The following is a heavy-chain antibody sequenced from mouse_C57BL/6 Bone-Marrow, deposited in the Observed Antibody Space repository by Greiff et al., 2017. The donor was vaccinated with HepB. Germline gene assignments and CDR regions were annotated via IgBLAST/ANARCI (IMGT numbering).Heavy chain of an antibody. V-gene: IGHV3-6*01. CDR2: ISYDGSN. J-gene: IGHJ2*01. Sequence: VQLKESGPGLVKPSQSLSLTCSVTGYSITSGYYWNWIRQFPGNKLEWMGYISYDGSNNYNPSLKNRISITRDTSKNQFFLKLNSVTTEDTATYYCARPDWGYWGQGTTLTVSS. D-gene: IGHD4-1*01. CDR1: GYSITSGYY. CDR3: ARPDWGY.